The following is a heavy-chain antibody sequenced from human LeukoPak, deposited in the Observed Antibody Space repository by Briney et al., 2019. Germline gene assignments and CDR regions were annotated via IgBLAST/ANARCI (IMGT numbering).Heavy chain of an antibody. CDR1: GGTFSSYA. V-gene: IGHV1-69*01. CDR3: AYPHYWYYYGMDV. J-gene: IGHJ6*02. CDR2: IIPIFGKA. Sequence: SVKVSCKASGGTFSSYAISWVRQAPGQGLEWMGGIIPIFGKANYAQKFQGRVTITADESTSTAYMELSSLRSEDTAVYYCAYPHYWYYYGMDVWGQGTTVTVSS. D-gene: IGHD2-8*02.